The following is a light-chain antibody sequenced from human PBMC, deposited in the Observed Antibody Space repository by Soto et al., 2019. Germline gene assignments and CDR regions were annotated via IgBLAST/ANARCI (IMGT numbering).Light chain of an antibody. CDR3: QQRSNWPPIT. Sequence: DIVLTQSPATLSLSPVERATLSCRASQSVSSYLAWYQQKPGQAPRLLIYDASNRATGIPARFSGSGSGTDFTLTISSLEPEDFAVYYCQQRSNWPPITFGQGTRLEI. CDR1: QSVSSY. CDR2: DAS. V-gene: IGKV3-11*01. J-gene: IGKJ5*01.